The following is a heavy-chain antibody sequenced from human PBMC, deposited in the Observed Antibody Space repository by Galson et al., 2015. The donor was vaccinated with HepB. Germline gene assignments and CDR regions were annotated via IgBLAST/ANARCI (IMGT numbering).Heavy chain of an antibody. J-gene: IGHJ6*02. V-gene: IGHV1-46*01. D-gene: IGHD1-26*01. Sequence: SVKVSCKASGYTFISYYMHWVRQAPGQGLEWMGIINPSGGSTTYAQKFQGRVTMTRDTSTSTVYMELSSLRSEDTAVYYCASSEVGATLPGMDVWGQGTTVTVSS. CDR1: GYTFISYY. CDR3: ASSEVGATLPGMDV. CDR2: INPSGGST.